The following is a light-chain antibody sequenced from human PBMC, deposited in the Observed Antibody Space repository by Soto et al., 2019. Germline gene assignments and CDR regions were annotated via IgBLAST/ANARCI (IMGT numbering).Light chain of an antibody. Sequence: DIQMTQSPSTLSASVGDGVTITCRASQSISSWLAWYQQKPGKAPKLLIYDASSLESGVPSRFSGSGSGTEFTLTISSLQPDDFATYYCQQYNSYSSWTFGQGTKVDIK. CDR1: QSISSW. V-gene: IGKV1-5*01. CDR3: QQYNSYSSWT. J-gene: IGKJ1*01. CDR2: DAS.